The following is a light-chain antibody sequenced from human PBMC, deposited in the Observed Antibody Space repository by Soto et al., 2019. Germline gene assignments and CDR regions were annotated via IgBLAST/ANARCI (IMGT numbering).Light chain of an antibody. Sequence: ESVLTQSPATLSLSPGERATLSCRASPSVSNSLAWYQHNPGQAPRLLIYDASNRATGVPTRFSGSGSGTDFTLTISSLEPEDFAVYYCQQRNKWPPVTFGGGTRVEIK. CDR2: DAS. V-gene: IGKV3-11*01. J-gene: IGKJ4*01. CDR1: PSVSNS. CDR3: QQRNKWPPVT.